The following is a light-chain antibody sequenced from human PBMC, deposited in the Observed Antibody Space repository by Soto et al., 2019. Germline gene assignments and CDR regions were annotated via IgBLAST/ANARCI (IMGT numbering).Light chain of an antibody. CDR3: QQRGKWPST. J-gene: IGKJ2*02. Sequence: VLKPSPGTLALAPGENATPFCRASQSVERDVALYQQKVGQAPRLLIYDAYTRATGVGARFTGSGSATDFSLTITSLEPEDFAVYYCQQRGKWPSTFGPGTKVEMK. CDR2: DAY. CDR1: QSVERD. V-gene: IGKV3-11*01.